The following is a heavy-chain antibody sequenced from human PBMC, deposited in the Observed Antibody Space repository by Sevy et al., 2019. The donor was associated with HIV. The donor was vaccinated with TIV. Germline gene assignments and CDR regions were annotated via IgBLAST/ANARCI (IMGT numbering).Heavy chain of an antibody. D-gene: IGHD3-10*01. CDR3: ARDRYYGSGTYHIFDY. Sequence: SETLSLTCTVSGGSISSYYWSWIRQPAGKGLEWIGRIYASGSINYNPSLKSRVTMSVDTSKNQFSLRLSSVTAADTAVYYCARDRYYGSGTYHIFDYWGRGTLVTVSS. CDR2: IYASGSI. CDR1: GGSISSYY. J-gene: IGHJ4*03. V-gene: IGHV4-4*07.